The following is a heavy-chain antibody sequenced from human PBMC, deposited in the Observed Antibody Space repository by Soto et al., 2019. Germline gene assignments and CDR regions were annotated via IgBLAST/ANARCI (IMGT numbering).Heavy chain of an antibody. V-gene: IGHV1-3*04. CDR3: ARRASNSGAFDS. J-gene: IGHJ4*02. CDR2: NNTGNGFP. D-gene: IGHD6-6*01. Sequence: GASVKVSCKTSGYTFANYAIHWVRQAPGERLEWMGWNNTGNGFPEYSQKFQDKVTFTRDSSASTAYMELSSLKYEDTAVYFCARRASNSGAFDSWGQGTLVTVSS. CDR1: GYTFANYA.